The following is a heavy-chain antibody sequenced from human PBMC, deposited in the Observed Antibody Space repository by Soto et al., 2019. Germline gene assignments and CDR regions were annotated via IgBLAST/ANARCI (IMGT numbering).Heavy chain of an antibody. V-gene: IGHV3-33*01. D-gene: IGHD6-19*01. J-gene: IGHJ4*02. CDR1: GFTFSSYG. CDR2: IWYDGSNK. Sequence: GGSLRLSCAASGFTFSSYGMHWVRQAPGKGLEWVAVIWYDGSNKYYADSVKGRFTISRDNSKNTLYLQMNSLRAEDTAVYYCARGRFASLAIAVAGGISENWGQGTLVTVSS. CDR3: ARGRFASLAIAVAGGISEN.